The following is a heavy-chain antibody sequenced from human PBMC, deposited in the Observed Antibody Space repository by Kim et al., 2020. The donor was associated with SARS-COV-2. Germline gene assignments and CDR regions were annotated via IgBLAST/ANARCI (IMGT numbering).Heavy chain of an antibody. Sequence: SETLSLTCAVYGGSFSDYYWSWIRQLPGKGLEWIGEINHSGSTNYNPSLKSRVTISVDTSKNQFSLKLSSLTSADTAVYYFARNCSSTSCYHTGLDPWG. CDR3: ARNCSSTSCYHTGLDP. CDR1: GGSFSDYY. D-gene: IGHD2-2*01. CDR2: INHSGST. V-gene: IGHV4-34*01. J-gene: IGHJ5*02.